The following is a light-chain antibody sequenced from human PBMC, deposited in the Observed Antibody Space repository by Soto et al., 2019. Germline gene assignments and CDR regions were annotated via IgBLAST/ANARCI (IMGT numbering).Light chain of an antibody. Sequence: QSVLTQPPSASGSPGQSVTISCTGTKSDIGVYDFVSWYQHHPGKAPRLIIYEVVQRPSGVPDRFSGSKSGNTASLTVSGLQAADEADYYCAAWDGRLKGRVFGGGTKLTVL. CDR2: EVV. CDR3: AAWDGRLKGRV. V-gene: IGLV2-8*01. CDR1: KSDIGVYDF. J-gene: IGLJ3*02.